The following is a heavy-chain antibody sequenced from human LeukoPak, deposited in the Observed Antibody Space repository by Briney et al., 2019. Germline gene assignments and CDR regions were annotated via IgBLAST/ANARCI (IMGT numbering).Heavy chain of an antibody. CDR1: GFTFTNYW. Sequence: GGSLRLSCAASGFTFTNYWMTWVRQAPGKGLEWVANIKPDGSEKYYVDSVKGRFTISRDNAKNSLYLQMNSLRAEDTGVYYCARGGLWGQGTLVTVSS. J-gene: IGHJ4*02. CDR3: ARGGL. V-gene: IGHV3-7*01. CDR2: IKPDGSEK.